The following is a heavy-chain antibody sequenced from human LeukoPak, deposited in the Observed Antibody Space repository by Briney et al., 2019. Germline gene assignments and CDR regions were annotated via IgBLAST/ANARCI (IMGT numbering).Heavy chain of an antibody. J-gene: IGHJ4*02. CDR3: ANDDYGDSFDY. D-gene: IGHD4-17*01. V-gene: IGHV3-23*01. CDR2: ISASGGST. Sequence: PVGSLRLSCAASGFTFSNYAMTWVRQGPGKELECVSSISASGGSTYYADSVKGRFTISRDNSKKTLLLQMNSLRAEDTAVYYCANDDYGDSFDYWGQGALVTVSS. CDR1: GFTFSNYA.